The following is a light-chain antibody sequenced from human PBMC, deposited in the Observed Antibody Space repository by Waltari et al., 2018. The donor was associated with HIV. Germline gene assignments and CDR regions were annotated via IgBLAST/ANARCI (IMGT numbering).Light chain of an antibody. J-gene: IGLJ3*02. CDR2: RNN. V-gene: IGLV1-47*01. Sequence: GTPGQRVTISCSGSSSNIGSKYVYWFQQLPGTAPNLLMYRNNQRPSGVPDRVSGSKSGTSASLAISGLRAEDEADYYCAAWDDSLSAVVFGGGTKLTVL. CDR1: SSNIGSKY. CDR3: AAWDDSLSAVV.